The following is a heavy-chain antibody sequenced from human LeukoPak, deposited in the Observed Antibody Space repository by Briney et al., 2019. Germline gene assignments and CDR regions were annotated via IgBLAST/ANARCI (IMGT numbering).Heavy chain of an antibody. CDR1: GYTFTGYY. CDR3: ARVKNYYDSSGYLYYFDY. CDR2: INPNSGGT. J-gene: IGHJ4*02. D-gene: IGHD3-22*01. Sequence: GASVKVSCKASGYTFTGYYIHWVRQAPGQGLEWMGRINPNSGGTNYAQKFQGRVTMTRDTSISTAYMELSRLRSDDTAVYYCARVKNYYDSSGYLYYFDYWGQGTLVTVSS. V-gene: IGHV1-2*06.